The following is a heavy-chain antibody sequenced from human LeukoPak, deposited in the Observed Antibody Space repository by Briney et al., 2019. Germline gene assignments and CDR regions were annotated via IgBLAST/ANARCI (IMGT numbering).Heavy chain of an antibody. Sequence: SETLSLTCTVSGGSISSSSHYWGWIRQPPGKGLEWIGSIYYSGSTYYNPSLKSRVTISVDTSKNQFSLTLTSVTVADTSVYYCARRGSLLWFDPWGQGTLVTVSS. D-gene: IGHD3-10*01. CDR1: GGSISSSSHY. J-gene: IGHJ5*02. CDR2: IYYSGST. V-gene: IGHV4-39*01. CDR3: ARRGSLLWFDP.